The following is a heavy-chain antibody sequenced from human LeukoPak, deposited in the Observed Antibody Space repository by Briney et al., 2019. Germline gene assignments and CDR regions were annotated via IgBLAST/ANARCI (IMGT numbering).Heavy chain of an antibody. CDR1: GFTFSSYG. D-gene: IGHD7-27*01. V-gene: IGHV3-7*01. CDR3: ARADWGSIDY. CDR2: IRPDANDG. Sequence: PGRSLRLSCAASGFTFSSYGMHWVRQAPGKGLEWVAIIRPDANDGSYVDSVKGRFTISRDNAKNSLYLQLNSLRAEDTAVYFCARADWGSIDYWGQGARVSVSS. J-gene: IGHJ4*02.